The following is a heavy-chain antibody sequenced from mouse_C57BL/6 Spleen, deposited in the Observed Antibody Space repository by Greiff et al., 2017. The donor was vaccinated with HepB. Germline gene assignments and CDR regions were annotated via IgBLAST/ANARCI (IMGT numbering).Heavy chain of an antibody. Sequence: EVQGVESGGGLVKPGGSLKLSCAASGFTFSDYGMHWVRQAPEKGLEWVAYISSGSSTIYYAATVKGRFTISRDTAKNTLFLHMTSLRSEDTAMYYCARPIDYGSSYDYFDYWGQGTTLTVSS. V-gene: IGHV5-17*01. J-gene: IGHJ2*01. D-gene: IGHD1-1*01. CDR1: GFTFSDYG. CDR2: ISSGSSTI. CDR3: ARPIDYGSSYDYFDY.